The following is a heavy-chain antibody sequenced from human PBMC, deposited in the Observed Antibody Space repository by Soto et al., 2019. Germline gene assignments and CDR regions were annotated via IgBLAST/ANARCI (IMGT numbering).Heavy chain of an antibody. Sequence: PWGSLRLSCAASGFTFSSYSMNWVRQAPGKGLEWVSSISSSSSYIYYADSVKGRFTISRDNAKNSLYLQMNSLRAEDTAVYYCAREKRSSIAAIRYFDYWGQGTLVNVSS. V-gene: IGHV3-21*01. CDR1: GFTFSSYS. J-gene: IGHJ4*02. CDR2: ISSSSSYI. D-gene: IGHD6-6*01. CDR3: AREKRSSIAAIRYFDY.